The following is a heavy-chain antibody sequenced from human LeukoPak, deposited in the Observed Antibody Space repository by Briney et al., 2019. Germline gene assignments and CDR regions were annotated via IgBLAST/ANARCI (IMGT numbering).Heavy chain of an antibody. CDR3: ARQGTGGRATDI. CDR2: VYYGGST. J-gene: IGHJ3*02. Sequence: WETLPLTCTVSGASISTTSYFWDWIRQPPGKGLEWIGGVYYGGSTYYNPSLKSRVTISVDTSKNQFSLTLSSVTAADTAVYYCARQGTGGRATDIWGQGTMVIV. CDR1: GASISTTSYF. D-gene: IGHD1-14*01. V-gene: IGHV4-39*01.